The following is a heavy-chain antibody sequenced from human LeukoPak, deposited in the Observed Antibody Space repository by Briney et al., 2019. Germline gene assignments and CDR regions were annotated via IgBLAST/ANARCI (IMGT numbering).Heavy chain of an antibody. CDR3: ARAPLDYSNNGYYFYYMDV. CDR2: IIPIFGTA. CDR1: GGTFSSYA. Sequence: ASVKVSCKASGGTFSSYAISWVRQAPGQGLEWMGGIIPIFGTANYAQKFQGRVTITADESTSTAYMELSSLRSEDTAVYYCARAPLDYSNNGYYFYYMDVWGKGTTVTVSS. J-gene: IGHJ6*03. D-gene: IGHD4-11*01. V-gene: IGHV1-69*01.